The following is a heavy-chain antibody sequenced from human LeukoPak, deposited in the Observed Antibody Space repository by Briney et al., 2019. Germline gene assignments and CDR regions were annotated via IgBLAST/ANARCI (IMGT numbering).Heavy chain of an antibody. V-gene: IGHV3-23*01. CDR3: AKQLGYCSDGSCYFPY. CDR2: ISNNGGYT. CDR1: GCTFSSSA. D-gene: IGHD2-15*01. J-gene: IGHJ4*02. Sequence: GGSLRLSCAASGCTFSSSAMSWVRQAPGKGLEWVSAISNNGGYTYYADSVQGRFTISRDNSKSTLCLQMNSLRAEDTAVYYCAKQLGYCSDGSCYFPYWGQGALVTVSS.